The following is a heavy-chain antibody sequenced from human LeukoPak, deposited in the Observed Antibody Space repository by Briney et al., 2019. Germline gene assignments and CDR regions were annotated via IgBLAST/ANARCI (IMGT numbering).Heavy chain of an antibody. D-gene: IGHD2-2*01. J-gene: IGHJ5*02. CDR1: GGSFGGYY. V-gene: IGHV4-34*01. Sequence: PSETLSLTCAVYGGSFGGYYWSWIRQPPGKGLEWIGEINHSGSTNYNPSLKSRVTISVDTSKNQFSLKLSSVTAADTAVYYCARQGDCSSTSCLYGWFDPWGQGTLVTVSS. CDR2: INHSGST. CDR3: ARQGDCSSTSCLYGWFDP.